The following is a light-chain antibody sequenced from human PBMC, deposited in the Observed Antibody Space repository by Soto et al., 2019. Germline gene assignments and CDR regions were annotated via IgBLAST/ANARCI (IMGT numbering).Light chain of an antibody. CDR1: SSDVGSYNL. CDR2: EGS. CDR3: YSYAGSSNHVV. Sequence: QSALTQPASVSGSPGQSITISCTGTSSDVGSYNLVSWYQQHTGKAPKLLIYEGSKRPSGVSNRFSGSKSGNTASLTISGLQAEAEADYYCYSYAGSSNHVVFGGGTQLTVL. J-gene: IGLJ2*01. V-gene: IGLV2-23*01.